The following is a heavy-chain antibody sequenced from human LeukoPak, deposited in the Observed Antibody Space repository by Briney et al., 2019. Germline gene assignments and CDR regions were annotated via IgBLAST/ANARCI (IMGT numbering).Heavy chain of an antibody. CDR3: AGTPWYGELTLDY. Sequence: GASVKVSCKASGFSFTSSTIQWVRQARGQRLEWIGWIVVGRGNTNYEQKFQERVVITRDMSTTTVYMELSSLRSEDTAVYYCAGTPWYGELTLDYWGQGTLVTVSS. J-gene: IGHJ4*02. D-gene: IGHD3-10*01. V-gene: IGHV1-58*02. CDR1: GFSFTSST. CDR2: IVVGRGNT.